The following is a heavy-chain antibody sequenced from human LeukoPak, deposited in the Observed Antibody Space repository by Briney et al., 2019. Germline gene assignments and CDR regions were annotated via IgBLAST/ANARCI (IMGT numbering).Heavy chain of an antibody. CDR2: IYHSGST. CDR3: ARDRRYCSNGICSYYYMDV. J-gene: IGHJ6*03. V-gene: IGHV4-38-2*02. D-gene: IGHD2-8*01. CDR1: GYSISSGYY. Sequence: PSETLSLTCTVSGYSISSGYYWGWIRQPPGKGLEWIGSIYHSGSTYYNPSLKSRVTISVDTSKNQFSLKLSSVTAADTAVYYCARDRRYCSNGICSYYYMDVWGKGTTVTVSS.